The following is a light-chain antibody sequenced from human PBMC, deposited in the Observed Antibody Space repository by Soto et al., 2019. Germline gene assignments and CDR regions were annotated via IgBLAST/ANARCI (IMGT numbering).Light chain of an antibody. J-gene: IGKJ4*01. CDR3: QQRSNWPPLT. CDR2: DAS. Sequence: EIVLTQSPATLSLXPGERXXXSCRASQSVSSYLAWYQQKPGQAPRLLIYDASNRATGIPARFSGSGSGTDFTLTISSLEPEDFAVYYCQQRSNWPPLTFGGGTKVEIK. CDR1: QSVSSY. V-gene: IGKV3-11*01.